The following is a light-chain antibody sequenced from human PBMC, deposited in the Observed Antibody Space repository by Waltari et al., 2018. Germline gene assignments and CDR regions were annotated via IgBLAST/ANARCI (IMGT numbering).Light chain of an antibody. J-gene: IGKJ2*01. CDR2: AAS. V-gene: IGKV1-39*01. CDR1: QNINKK. Sequence: DIQMTQSPSSLSASVGDRVTITCQASQNINKKLNWYQQKPGMAPKFLIYAASSLQSGVPSRFSGSGSGTDFTLTISSLQPEDFATYFCQQSDRLPFAFGQGTKLEIK. CDR3: QQSDRLPFA.